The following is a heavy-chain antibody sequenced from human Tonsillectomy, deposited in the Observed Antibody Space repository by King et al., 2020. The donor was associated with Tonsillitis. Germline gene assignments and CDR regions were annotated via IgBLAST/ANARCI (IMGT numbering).Heavy chain of an antibody. Sequence: VQLVESGGGFVKPGGSLRLSCAASGFTFSNAWMSWVRPAPGKGLEWVGRIKSKTDGGTTDYAAPVKGRFTISRDDSKHTLYLQMNSLKTEDTAVDYYRLPNWNSGFDYWGQGTLVTVSS. D-gene: IGHD1-7*01. V-gene: IGHV3-15*01. J-gene: IGHJ4*02. CDR1: GFTFSNAW. CDR3: RLPNWNSGFDY. CDR2: IKSKTDGGTT.